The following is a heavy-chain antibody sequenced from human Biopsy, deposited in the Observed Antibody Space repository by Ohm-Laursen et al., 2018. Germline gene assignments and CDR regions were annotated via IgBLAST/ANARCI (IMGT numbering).Heavy chain of an antibody. J-gene: IGHJ4*02. Sequence: ASVKVSCKASGYSFTSYYMHWVRQAPGQGLEWMGMINPSGSTTSYPQIFQGRVTMTRDTSKSTVYMELSSLRSAGTAVYFCARNTGWYGDLYYFDYWGQGTLVIVSS. CDR3: ARNTGWYGDLYYFDY. D-gene: IGHD6-19*01. V-gene: IGHV1-46*01. CDR1: GYSFTSYY. CDR2: INPSGSTT.